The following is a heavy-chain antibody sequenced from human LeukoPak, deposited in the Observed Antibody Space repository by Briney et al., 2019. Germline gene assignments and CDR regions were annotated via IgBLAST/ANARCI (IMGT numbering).Heavy chain of an antibody. D-gene: IGHD3-22*01. V-gene: IGHV4-59*08. CDR1: GGSIRSYY. CDR3: ARHGPDYYDSSGYYIY. J-gene: IGHJ4*02. Sequence: SETLSLTCTVSGGSIRSYYWSWIRQPPGKGLEWIGYIYYSGSTNYNPSLKSRVTISVDTSKNQFSLKLSSVTAADTAEYYCARHGPDYYDSSGYYIYWGQGTLVTVSS. CDR2: IYYSGST.